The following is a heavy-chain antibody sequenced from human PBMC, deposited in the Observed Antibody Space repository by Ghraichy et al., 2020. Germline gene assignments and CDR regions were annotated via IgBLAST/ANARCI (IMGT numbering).Heavy chain of an antibody. CDR3: AKDIAAAALWNQFDY. J-gene: IGHJ4*02. D-gene: IGHD6-13*01. V-gene: IGHV3-9*01. Sequence: SLRLSCAASGFTFDDYAMHWVRQAPGKGLEWVSGISWNSGSIGYADSVKGRFTISRDNAKNSLYLQMNSLRAEDTALYYCAKDIAAAALWNQFDYWGQGTLVTVSS. CDR2: ISWNSGSI. CDR1: GFTFDDYA.